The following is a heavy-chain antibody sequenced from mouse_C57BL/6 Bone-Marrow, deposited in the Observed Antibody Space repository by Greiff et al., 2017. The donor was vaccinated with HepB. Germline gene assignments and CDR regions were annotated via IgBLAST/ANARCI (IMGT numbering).Heavy chain of an antibody. Sequence: DVQLVESGGDLVKPGGSLKLSCAASGFTFSSYGMSWVRQTPDKRLEWVATISSGGSYTYYPDSVKGRFTISRDNAKNTLYLQMSSLKSEDTAMYYCARQGDAAYWGQGTLVTVSA. V-gene: IGHV5-6*01. J-gene: IGHJ3*01. CDR1: GFTFSSYG. D-gene: IGHD3-3*01. CDR3: ARQGDAAY. CDR2: ISSGGSYT.